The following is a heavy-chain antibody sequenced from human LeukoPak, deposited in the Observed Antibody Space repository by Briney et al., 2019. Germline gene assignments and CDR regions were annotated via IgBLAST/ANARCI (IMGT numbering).Heavy chain of an antibody. Sequence: GGSLRLSCAASGFTFSNAWMSWVRQAPGKGLEWVGRIKSKTDGGTTDYAAPVKGRFTISRDDSKNTLYLQMNSLRTEDTAVYYCRSSDGYNLRVVYFDYWGQGTLVTVSS. D-gene: IGHD5-24*01. CDR2: IKSKTDGGTT. CDR3: RSSDGYNLRVVYFDY. CDR1: GFTFSNAW. V-gene: IGHV3-15*01. J-gene: IGHJ4*02.